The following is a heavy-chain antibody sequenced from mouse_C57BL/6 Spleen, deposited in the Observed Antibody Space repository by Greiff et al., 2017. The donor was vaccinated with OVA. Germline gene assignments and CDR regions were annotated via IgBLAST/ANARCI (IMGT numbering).Heavy chain of an antibody. J-gene: IGHJ1*03. CDR1: GFTFSDYY. Sequence: EVMLVESEGGLVQPGSSMKLSCTASGFTFSDYYMAWVRQVPEKGLEWVANINYDGSSTYYLDSLKSRFIISRDNAKNILYLQMSSLKSEDTATYYCARDELLYGSDWYFDVWGTGTTVTVSS. CDR3: ARDELLYGSDWYFDV. D-gene: IGHD2-2*01. V-gene: IGHV5-16*01. CDR2: INYDGSST.